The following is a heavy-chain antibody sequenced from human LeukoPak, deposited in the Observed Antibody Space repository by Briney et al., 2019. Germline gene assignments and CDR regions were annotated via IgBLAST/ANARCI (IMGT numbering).Heavy chain of an antibody. Sequence: GASVKVSCKASGYTFTGYYMHWVRQAPGQGLEWMGWINPNSGGTNYAQKFQGRVTMTRDTSISTAYMELSRLRSDDTAVYYCARDLVGATSDAFDIWGQGTMVTVSS. CDR1: GYTFTGYY. D-gene: IGHD1-26*01. J-gene: IGHJ3*02. V-gene: IGHV1-2*02. CDR3: ARDLVGATSDAFDI. CDR2: INPNSGGT.